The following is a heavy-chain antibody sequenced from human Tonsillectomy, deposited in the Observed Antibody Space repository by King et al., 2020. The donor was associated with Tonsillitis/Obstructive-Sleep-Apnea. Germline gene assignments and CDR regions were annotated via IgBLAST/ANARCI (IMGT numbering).Heavy chain of an antibody. Sequence: VQLVESGAEVKKPGASVKVSCKASGYTFTSYYMHWVRQAPGQGLEWMGIINPSGGSISYAQKFQGRVTMTRDTSTSTVYMELSSLRSEDTAVFYCARTRSSSGWYGGGGYNHGKDVWGQGTTVNGSS. D-gene: IGHD6-13*01. CDR1: GYTFTSYY. J-gene: IGHJ6*02. CDR3: ARTRSSSGWYGGGGYNHGKDV. V-gene: IGHV1-46*01. CDR2: INPSGGSI.